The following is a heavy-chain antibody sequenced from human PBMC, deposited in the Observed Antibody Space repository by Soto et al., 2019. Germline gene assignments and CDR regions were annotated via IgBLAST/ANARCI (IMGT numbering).Heavy chain of an antibody. V-gene: IGHV3-23*01. J-gene: IGHJ4*02. CDR1: GFSFSEYS. D-gene: IGHD2-21*01. Sequence: EVQLLESGGGLVQPGGSLRLSCAASGFSFSEYSMTWVRQAPGKGLQWVSAISGDTATTHYADSVKGRFTISRDNHKNTLYLQMNTLRPEDSAVYYCAKVKMTYAIRGLYFDLWGQGTLVTVSS. CDR3: AKVKMTYAIRGLYFDL. CDR2: ISGDTATT.